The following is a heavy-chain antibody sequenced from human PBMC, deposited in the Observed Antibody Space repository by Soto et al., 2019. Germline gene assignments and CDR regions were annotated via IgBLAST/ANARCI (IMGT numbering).Heavy chain of an antibody. D-gene: IGHD6-19*01. J-gene: IGHJ6*03. CDR1: GFTFSNAW. Sequence: GGSLSLSCAASGFTFSNAWMSWVRQAPGKGLEWVGRIKSKTDGGTTDYAAPVKGRFTISRDDSKNTLYLQMNSLKTEDTAVYYCTTDPVEQWLVDDYYYYMDVWGKGTTVTVSS. CDR2: IKSKTDGGTT. CDR3: TTDPVEQWLVDDYYYYMDV. V-gene: IGHV3-15*01.